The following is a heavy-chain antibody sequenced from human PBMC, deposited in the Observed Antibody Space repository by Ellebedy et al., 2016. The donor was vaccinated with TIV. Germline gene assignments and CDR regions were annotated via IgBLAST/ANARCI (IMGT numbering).Heavy chain of an antibody. V-gene: IGHV5-51*01. Sequence: GESLKISCKASGYTFTNYWIDWVRQMPGKGLEWMGIIYPGDSDTRYSPSFQGQVTISADKSINTAYLHLSGLKASDTAMYYCARQRRGYSGYDPSDIWGQGTMVTVSS. D-gene: IGHD5-12*01. J-gene: IGHJ3*02. CDR2: IYPGDSDT. CDR3: ARQRRGYSGYDPSDI. CDR1: GYTFTNYW.